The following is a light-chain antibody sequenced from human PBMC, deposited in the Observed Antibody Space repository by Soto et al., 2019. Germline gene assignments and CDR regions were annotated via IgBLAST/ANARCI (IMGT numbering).Light chain of an antibody. CDR1: SSKIGNNY. CDR2: DNN. J-gene: IGLJ1*01. V-gene: IGLV1-51*01. CDR3: GTWDSSLSAYV. Sequence: QSVLTQPPSVSAAPGRKFPFSCSGSSSKIGNNYVSWYQQLPGTAPKLLIYDNNKRPSGIPDRFSGSKSGTSATLGITGLQTGDEADYYCGTWDSSLSAYVFGTGTKVTVL.